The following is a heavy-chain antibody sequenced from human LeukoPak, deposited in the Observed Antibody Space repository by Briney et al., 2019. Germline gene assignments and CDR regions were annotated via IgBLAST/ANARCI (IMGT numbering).Heavy chain of an antibody. J-gene: IGHJ5*02. Sequence: KPSETLSLTCTVSGGSTSNYYWSWIRQPDGKGLEWIGRIYSSGSTNYNPSLESRATMSVDTSQNQFSLKLSSVTAAETAVYYCVRESLVVFPYWFDPWGQGTLVTVSS. V-gene: IGHV4-4*07. CDR1: GGSTSNYY. CDR2: IYSSGST. CDR3: VRESLVVFPYWFDP. D-gene: IGHD2-2*01.